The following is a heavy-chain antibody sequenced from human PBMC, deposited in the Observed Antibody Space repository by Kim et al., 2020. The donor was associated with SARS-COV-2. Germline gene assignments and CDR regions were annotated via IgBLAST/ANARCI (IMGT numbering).Heavy chain of an antibody. CDR1: GFTFGDYV. V-gene: IGHV3-9*01. CDR2: ISWNGNTI. J-gene: IGHJ4*02. D-gene: IGHD3-3*01. Sequence: GGSLRLSCAASGFTFGDYVMHWVRQVPGEGLEWVSGISWNGNTIGYADSVKGRFTISRDNAKNSLYLQMNSLRKEDTAFYYCATATIFGVVIDYWGQGTLVTVSS. CDR3: ATATIFGVVIDY.